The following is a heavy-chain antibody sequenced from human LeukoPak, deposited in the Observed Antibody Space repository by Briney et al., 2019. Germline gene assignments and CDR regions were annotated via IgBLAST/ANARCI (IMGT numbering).Heavy chain of an antibody. D-gene: IGHD1-26*01. CDR3: ARPSSGRYKDSGHHDN. CDR1: GYNFTSYW. CDR2: IDPRDSYT. V-gene: IGHV5-10-1*01. J-gene: IGHJ4*02. Sequence: GESLKISFKGSGYNFTSYWISWVRQMPGKGLEWMGRIDPRDSYTNYSPSFQGRVTISVDKSFSTAYLLWSSLKASDTAMYYCARPSSGRYKDSGHHDNWGQGTLVTVSS.